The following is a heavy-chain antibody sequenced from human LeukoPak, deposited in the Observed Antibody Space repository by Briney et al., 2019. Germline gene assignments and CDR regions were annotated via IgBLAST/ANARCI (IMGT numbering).Heavy chain of an antibody. D-gene: IGHD4-17*01. Sequence: GGSLRLSCTASGFSFSGSWMSWVRQLPGKGLEWLADMNPDGSAIVYVDSVKGRFTVFRNNAKNSLYLQMDGLRAEDTAVYYCARDPLNGAPDIWGQGTLVTVSS. CDR3: ARDPLNGAPDI. J-gene: IGHJ3*02. CDR1: GFSFSGSW. CDR2: MNPDGSAI. V-gene: IGHV3-7*01.